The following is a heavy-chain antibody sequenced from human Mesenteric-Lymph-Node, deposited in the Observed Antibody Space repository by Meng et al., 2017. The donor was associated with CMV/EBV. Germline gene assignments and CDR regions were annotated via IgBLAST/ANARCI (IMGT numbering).Heavy chain of an antibody. CDR2: ISYDGSDK. V-gene: IGHV3-30*18. D-gene: IGHD6-25*01. CDR3: AKDPSGSYYHYGMDV. Sequence: GGSLRLSCVASEFNLRSYGVNWVRQAPGKGLEWVALISYDGSDKYYADSVKGRFTISRDNSQNTLYLQMNSLRAEDTAVYYCAKDPSGSYYHYGMDVWGQGTTVTVSS. J-gene: IGHJ6*02. CDR1: EFNLRSYG.